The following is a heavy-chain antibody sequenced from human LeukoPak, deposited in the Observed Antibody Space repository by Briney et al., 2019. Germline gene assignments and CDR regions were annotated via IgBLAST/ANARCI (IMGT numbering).Heavy chain of an antibody. CDR2: IYYSGST. J-gene: IGHJ6*03. D-gene: IGHD6-13*01. V-gene: IGHV4-30-4*08. CDR1: GGSISSGDYY. Sequence: SQTLSLTCTVSGGSISSGDYYWSWIRQPPGKGLEWIGYIYYSGSTYYNPSLKSRVTISVDTSKNQFSLKLSSVTAADTAVYYCARQRIGIAAAGIYYYMDVWGKGTTVTVSS. CDR3: ARQRIGIAAAGIYYYMDV.